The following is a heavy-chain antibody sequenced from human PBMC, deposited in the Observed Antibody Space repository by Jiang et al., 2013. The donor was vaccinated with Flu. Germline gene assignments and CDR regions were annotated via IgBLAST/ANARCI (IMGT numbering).Heavy chain of an antibody. D-gene: IGHD6-6*01. Sequence: SQTLSLTCTVSGGSISSGGYYWTLDPPAPREGPGVELGTSITVGAPTTNPSLKSRVTISVDTSKNQFSLKLSSVTAADTAVYYCARGAIAARPRTYYFDYWGQGTLVTVSS. CDR1: GGSISSGGYY. CDR3: ARGAIAARPRTYYFDY. V-gene: IGHV4-31*03. CDR2: SITVGAP. J-gene: IGHJ4*02.